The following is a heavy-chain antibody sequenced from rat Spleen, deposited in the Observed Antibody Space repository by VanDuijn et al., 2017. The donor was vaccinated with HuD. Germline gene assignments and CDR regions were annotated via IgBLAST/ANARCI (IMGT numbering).Heavy chain of an antibody. CDR1: GFTFSNYY. D-gene: IGHD1-1*01. V-gene: IGHV5-25*01. J-gene: IGHJ3*01. CDR2: ISTGGGNT. Sequence: EVQLVESGGGLVQPGRSMKLSCAASGFTFSNYYMAWVRQAPTKGLEWVASISTGGGNTYYRDSVKGRFTISRDNAKSTLYLQMDSLRSEDTATYYCASAYYFDYWGQGTLVTVSS. CDR3: ASAYYFDY.